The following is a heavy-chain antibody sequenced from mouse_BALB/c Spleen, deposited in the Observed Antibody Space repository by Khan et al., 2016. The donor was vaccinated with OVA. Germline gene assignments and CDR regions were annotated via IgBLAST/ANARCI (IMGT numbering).Heavy chain of an antibody. J-gene: IGHJ2*01. V-gene: IGHV1-9*01. D-gene: IGHD1-1*01. CDR3: ARVTYGSRDYFDS. CDR2: FLPGSGNA. CDR1: GYTFSNYW. Sequence: VQLQQSGAELMKPGASVKISCKATGYTFSNYWIEWVKQRPGHGLEWIGEFLPGSGNANYNERFKGKATFASDASSNTAFMQLSSLTSEDSAVXFCARVTYGSRDYFDSWGQGTILTVSS.